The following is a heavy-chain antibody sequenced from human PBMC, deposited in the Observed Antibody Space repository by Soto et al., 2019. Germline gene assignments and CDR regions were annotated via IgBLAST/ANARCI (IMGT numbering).Heavy chain of an antibody. CDR2: ISYDGGNK. D-gene: IGHD3-9*01. CDR3: ARVYDILTGSKYYYYGLDV. V-gene: IGHV3-30-3*01. CDR1: GLTFSSYA. Sequence: GGSRRLSCAASGLTFSSYAIHWVRQAPGKGLEWGAVISYDGGNKYYGDSVKGRFTISRDNSKNTLYLQMNSLRVEDTAVYYCARVYDILTGSKYYYYGLDVWGQGNTVTVSS. J-gene: IGHJ6*02.